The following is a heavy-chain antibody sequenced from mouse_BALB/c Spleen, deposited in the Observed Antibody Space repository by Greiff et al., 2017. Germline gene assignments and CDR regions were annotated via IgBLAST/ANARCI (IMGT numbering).Heavy chain of an antibody. CDR3: TREETYAMDY. CDR2: IRLKSNNYAT. V-gene: IGHV6-6*02. CDR1: GFTFSNYW. Sequence: DVHLVESGGGLVQPGGSMKLSCVASGFTFSNYWMNWVRQSPEKGLEWVAEIRLKSNNYATHYAESVKGRFTISRDDSKSSVYLQMNNLRAEDTGIYYCTREETYAMDYWGQGTSVTVSS. J-gene: IGHJ4*01.